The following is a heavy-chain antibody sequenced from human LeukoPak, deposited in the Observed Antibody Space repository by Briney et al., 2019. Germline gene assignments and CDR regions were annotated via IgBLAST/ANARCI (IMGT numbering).Heavy chain of an antibody. D-gene: IGHD5-24*01. CDR3: TSPREMATIYDAFDI. CDR1: GGSISSSRYY. J-gene: IGHJ3*02. Sequence: SETLSLTCTVSGGSISSSRYYWGWIRQPPGKGLGWIGTIYYNGDTYYNPSLKSRFTISVDTSKNQFSLKLNSVTAADTAVYYCTSPREMATIYDAFDIWGQGTMVTVSS. CDR2: IYYNGDT. V-gene: IGHV4-39*01.